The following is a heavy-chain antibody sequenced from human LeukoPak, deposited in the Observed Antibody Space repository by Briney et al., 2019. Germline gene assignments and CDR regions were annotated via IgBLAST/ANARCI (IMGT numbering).Heavy chain of an antibody. D-gene: IGHD6-13*01. J-gene: IGHJ4*02. CDR1: GFTFRSCV. V-gene: IGHV3-23*01. CDR3: AKHMGAAAVDY. Sequence: GGSLRLSCAASGFTFRSCVMTWVRQAPGKGLEWVSTISGSDDSTYYADSVRGRFTISRDNSKNTLDLQMNSLRDEDTAVYYCAKHMGAAAVDYWGQGTLVTVSS. CDR2: ISGSDDST.